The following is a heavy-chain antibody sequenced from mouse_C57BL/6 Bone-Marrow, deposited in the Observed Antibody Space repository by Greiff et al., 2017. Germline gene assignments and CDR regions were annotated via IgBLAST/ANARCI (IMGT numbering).Heavy chain of an antibody. CDR1: GYTFTSYG. V-gene: IGHV1-81*01. Sequence: VKLVASGAELARPGASVKLSCKASGYTFTSYGISWVKQRTGPGLEWIGEIYPRSGNTYYNEKFKGKATLTADKSSSTAYMELLSLTSEDSAVYFCARPVLAPNYAMDYWGQGTSVTFSS. CDR2: IYPRSGNT. J-gene: IGHJ4*01. CDR3: ARPVLAPNYAMDY. D-gene: IGHD1-1*01.